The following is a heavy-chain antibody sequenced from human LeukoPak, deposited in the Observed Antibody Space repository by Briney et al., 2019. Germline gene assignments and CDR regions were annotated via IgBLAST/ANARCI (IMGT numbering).Heavy chain of an antibody. CDR2: IYHSGST. D-gene: IGHD2-21*02. CDR1: GGSISSGGYS. J-gene: IGHJ3*02. CDR3: ASICGGDCYSYDALHI. Sequence: PSETLSLTCAVSGGSISSGGYSWSWIRQPPGKGLEWIGYIYHSGSTYYNPSLKSRVTISIDRSKNQFSLKLSSVTAADTAVYYCASICGGDCYSYDALHIWGQGTRVTVSS. V-gene: IGHV4-30-2*01.